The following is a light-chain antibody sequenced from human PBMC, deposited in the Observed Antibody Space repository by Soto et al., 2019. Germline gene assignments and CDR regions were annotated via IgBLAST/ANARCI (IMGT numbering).Light chain of an antibody. Sequence: EIVLTQSPGTLSLSPGERVTLSCRASQSVSSSSLAWYQQKPGQAPRLLIYGASSRATGIPDRFSGGGSGTDFTLTISRLEPEDFAVYYCQQYDSSPYTCGQGTKLEIK. CDR2: GAS. V-gene: IGKV3-20*01. CDR1: QSVSSSS. J-gene: IGKJ2*01. CDR3: QQYDSSPYT.